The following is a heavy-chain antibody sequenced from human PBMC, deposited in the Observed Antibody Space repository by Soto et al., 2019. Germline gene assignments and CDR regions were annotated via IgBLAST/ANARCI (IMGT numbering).Heavy chain of an antibody. V-gene: IGHV4-59*01. Sequence: SETLSLTCTVSGGSISSYYWSWIRQPPGKGLEWIGYIYYSGSTNYNPSLKSRVTISEDTSKNQFSLKLSSVTAADTAVYYCARNMGQLVFYGMDVWGQGTTVTVSS. CDR2: IYYSGST. CDR1: GGSISSYY. D-gene: IGHD6-6*01. CDR3: ARNMGQLVFYGMDV. J-gene: IGHJ6*02.